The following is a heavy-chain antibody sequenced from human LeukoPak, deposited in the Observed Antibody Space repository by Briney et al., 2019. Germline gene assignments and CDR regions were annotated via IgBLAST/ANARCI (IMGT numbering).Heavy chain of an antibody. D-gene: IGHD3-9*01. J-gene: IGHJ5*02. V-gene: IGHV4-38-2*02. CDR3: VRVPGVYYDMLTGYGSGWFDP. CDR2: IFQNGNS. CDR1: GFTTAYS. Sequence: SETLSLTCTVSGFTTAYSWGWIRQPPGKGPEWVGTIFQNGNSYYNPSLRSRVTISRDTSKSQYFLKLSSVTAADTAVYYCVRVPGVYYDMLTGYGSGWFDPWGQGTLVTVSS.